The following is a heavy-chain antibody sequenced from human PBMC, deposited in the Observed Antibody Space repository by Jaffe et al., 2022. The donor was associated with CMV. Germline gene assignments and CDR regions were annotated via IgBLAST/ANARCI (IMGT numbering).Heavy chain of an antibody. CDR2: INHSGST. V-gene: IGHV4-34*01. D-gene: IGHD2-21*01. CDR1: GGSFSGYY. J-gene: IGHJ4*02. Sequence: QVQLQQWGAGLLKPSETLSLTCAVYGGSFSGYYWSWIRQPPGKGLEWIGEINHSGSTNYNPSLKSRVTISVDTSKNQFSLKLSSVTAADTAVYYCARGLWYAPFDYWGQGTLVTVSS. CDR3: ARGLWYAPFDY.